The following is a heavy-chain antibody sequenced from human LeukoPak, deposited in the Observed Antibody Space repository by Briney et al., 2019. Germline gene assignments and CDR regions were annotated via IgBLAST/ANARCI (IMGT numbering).Heavy chain of an antibody. D-gene: IGHD6-13*01. CDR2: ISGSGGST. CDR3: AKIRDGSSWLNDAFDI. Sequence: GGSLRLSCAASGFTFSSYAMSWVRQAPGKGLEWVSAISGSGGSTYYADSVKGRFTISRDNSKNTLYLQMNSLRAEDTAVYYCAKIRDGSSWLNDAFDIWGQGTMVTVSS. CDR1: GFTFSSYA. V-gene: IGHV3-23*01. J-gene: IGHJ3*02.